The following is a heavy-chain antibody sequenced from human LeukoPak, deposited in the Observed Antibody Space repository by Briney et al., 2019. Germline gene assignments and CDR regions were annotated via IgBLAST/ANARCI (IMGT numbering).Heavy chain of an antibody. CDR3: ARHAQSPYSGSFDC. V-gene: IGHV4-30-2*01. CDR1: GGSISSGGYY. Sequence: PSQTLSLTCTVSGGSISSGGYYWSWIRQPPGKGLEWIGYIYHSGSTYYNPSLKSRVTISVDRSKNQFSLKLSSVTAADTAVYYCARHAQSPYSGSFDCWGQGTLVTVSS. CDR2: IYHSGST. D-gene: IGHD1-26*01. J-gene: IGHJ4*02.